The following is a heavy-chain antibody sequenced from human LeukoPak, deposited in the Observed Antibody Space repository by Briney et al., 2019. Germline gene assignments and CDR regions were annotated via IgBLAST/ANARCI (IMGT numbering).Heavy chain of an antibody. Sequence: GRSLRLSCAGSGFIFNNYAMHWVRQPPGKGLEWVSGISWNSGSIDYADSVKGRFTISRDKTKNTLYLQMNSLRAEDTAVYYCAKSSYYDASGYYREYYFDSWGQGTLVTVSS. J-gene: IGHJ4*02. CDR1: GFIFNNYA. CDR2: ISWNSGSI. CDR3: AKSSYYDASGYYREYYFDS. D-gene: IGHD3-22*01. V-gene: IGHV3-9*01.